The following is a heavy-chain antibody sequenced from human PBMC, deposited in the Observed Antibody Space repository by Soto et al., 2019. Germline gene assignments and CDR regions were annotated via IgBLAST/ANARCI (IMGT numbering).Heavy chain of an antibody. CDR2: IYYSGST. V-gene: IGHV4-59*01. CDR1: GGSISSNY. CDR3: ARARGPVESFDY. J-gene: IGHJ4*02. Sequence: QVQLQESGPGLVKPSETLSLTCTVSGGSISSNYWSWIRQPPGKGLEWIGYIYYSGSTNYNPSLKSRLTISVDTSKNQFSLKLTSVTAAATAVYFCARARGPVESFDYWGQGTLVTVSS.